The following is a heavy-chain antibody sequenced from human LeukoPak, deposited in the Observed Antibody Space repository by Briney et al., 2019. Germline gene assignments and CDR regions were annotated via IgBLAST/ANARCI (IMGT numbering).Heavy chain of an antibody. D-gene: IGHD3-10*01. CDR3: ARGPNYYGSGSRERAFDY. CDR1: EFSVGSNY. Sequence: GGSLRLSCAASEFSVGSNYMTWVRQAPGKGLEWVSLIYSGGSTYYADSVKGRFTISRDNSKNTLYLQMNSLRAEDTAVYYCARGPNYYGSGSRERAFDYWGQGTLVTVSS. J-gene: IGHJ4*02. CDR2: IYSGGST. V-gene: IGHV3-66*01.